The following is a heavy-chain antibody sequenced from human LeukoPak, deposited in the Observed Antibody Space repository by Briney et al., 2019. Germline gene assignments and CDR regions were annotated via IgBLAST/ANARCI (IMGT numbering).Heavy chain of an antibody. J-gene: IGHJ3*02. CDR2: ISAYNRKT. CDR3: ARAQTLEWLVGSAFDI. CDR1: GYTFTSYA. V-gene: IGHV1-18*01. D-gene: IGHD3-3*01. Sequence: ASVRVTCKASGYTFTSYAVSWVRQAPGQGLEWMGWISAYNRKTHYAQKFRDRVTMATDTSTTTVFMELRSLRSDDTAVYYCARAQTLEWLVGSAFDIWGQGTMVTVSS.